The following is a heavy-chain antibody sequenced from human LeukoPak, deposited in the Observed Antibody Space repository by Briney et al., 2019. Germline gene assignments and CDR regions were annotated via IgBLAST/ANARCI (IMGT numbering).Heavy chain of an antibody. J-gene: IGHJ4*02. CDR2: INAGNGNT. Sequence: ASVKVSCKASGYTFTSYAMHWVRQAPGQRLEWMGWINAGNGNTKYSQKFQGRVTITRDTSASTVYMELRSLRSDDTAVYYCARKWSSSSYYFDYWGQGTLVTVSS. V-gene: IGHV1-3*01. CDR1: GYTFTSYA. D-gene: IGHD6-6*01. CDR3: ARKWSSSSYYFDY.